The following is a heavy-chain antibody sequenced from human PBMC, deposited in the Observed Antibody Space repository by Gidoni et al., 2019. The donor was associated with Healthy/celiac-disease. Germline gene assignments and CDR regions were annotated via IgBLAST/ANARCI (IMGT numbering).Heavy chain of an antibody. Sequence: EVQLVESGGGLVKPGGSLRLSCAASGFTFSSYSMNWVRQAPGKGLEWVSSISSSSSYIYYADSVKGRFTISRDNAKNSLYLQMNSLRAEDTAVYYCAMTTVTTSDYYYYGMDVWGQGTTVTVSS. D-gene: IGHD4-17*01. CDR1: GFTFSSYS. CDR3: AMTTVTTSDYYYYGMDV. J-gene: IGHJ6*02. V-gene: IGHV3-21*01. CDR2: ISSSSSYI.